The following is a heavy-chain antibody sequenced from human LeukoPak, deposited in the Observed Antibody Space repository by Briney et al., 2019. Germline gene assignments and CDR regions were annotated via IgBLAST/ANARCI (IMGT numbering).Heavy chain of an antibody. CDR3: ARAGGLYNWNFGDAIDI. CDR1: GFTFSTYA. J-gene: IGHJ3*02. V-gene: IGHV3-30*04. D-gene: IGHD1-20*01. Sequence: GGSLRLSCAASGFTFSTYAMHWVRQAPGKGLEWVAVISYDGSNEYYADSVKGRFTISRDSSKNTLYLQMSGLRPEDTSVYHCARAGGLYNWNFGDAIDIWGQGTRVTVSS. CDR2: ISYDGSNE.